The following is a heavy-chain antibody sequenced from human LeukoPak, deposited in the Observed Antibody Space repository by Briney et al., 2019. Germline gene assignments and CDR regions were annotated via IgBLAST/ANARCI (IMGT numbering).Heavy chain of an antibody. CDR1: GGSISSSY. CDR2: IYYSGST. CDR3: GSLHPNGRNYFDY. D-gene: IGHD2-8*01. J-gene: IGHJ4*02. V-gene: IGHV4-59*01. Sequence: PSETLSLTCTVSGGSISSSYWSWIRQPPGKGLEWIAYIYYSGSTNYNPSLKSRATISIDTSKNQFSLNLTSVTAADTAVYYCGSLHPNGRNYFDYWGQGTLVTVSS.